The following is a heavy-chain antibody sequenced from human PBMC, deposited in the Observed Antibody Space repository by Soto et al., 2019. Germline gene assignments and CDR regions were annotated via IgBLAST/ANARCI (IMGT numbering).Heavy chain of an antibody. Sequence: GGSLRLSCAASGFTFSSYSMNWVRQAPGKGLEWVSSISSSSSYIYYADSVKGRFTISRDNAKNSLYLQMNSLRAEDTAVYYCATQSPGSSGYYAPFDYWGQGILVTVSS. CDR2: ISSSSSYI. V-gene: IGHV3-21*01. D-gene: IGHD3-22*01. CDR1: GFTFSSYS. J-gene: IGHJ4*02. CDR3: ATQSPGSSGYYAPFDY.